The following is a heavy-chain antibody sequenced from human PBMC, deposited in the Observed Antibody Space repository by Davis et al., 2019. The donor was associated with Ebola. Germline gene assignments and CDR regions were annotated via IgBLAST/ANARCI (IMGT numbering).Heavy chain of an antibody. Sequence: ETLSLTCAVYAGSISPYYFRWIRQSPGKGLEWVSSISSSSSYIYYADSVKGRFTIPRDHAKNSLYLQMNSLRAADTAVYYCARVVGSYYYVMDVWGQGATVAVS. V-gene: IGHV3-21*01. CDR3: ARVVGSYYYVMDV. J-gene: IGHJ6*02. CDR2: ISSSSSYI. D-gene: IGHD1-26*01. CDR1: AGSISPYY.